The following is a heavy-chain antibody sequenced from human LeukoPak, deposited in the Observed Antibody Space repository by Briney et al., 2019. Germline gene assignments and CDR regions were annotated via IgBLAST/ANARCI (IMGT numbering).Heavy chain of an antibody. D-gene: IGHD6-13*01. CDR1: GGSISSSSYY. V-gene: IGHV4-39*07. CDR3: ARMWGPERAAAANWYFDL. J-gene: IGHJ2*01. CDR2: IYYSGST. Sequence: KPSETLSLTCTVSGGSISSSSYYWGWIRQPPGKGLELIGSIYYSGSTYYNPSLKSRVTISVDTSKNQFSLKLSSVTAADTAVYYCARMWGPERAAAANWYFDLWGRGTLVTVSS.